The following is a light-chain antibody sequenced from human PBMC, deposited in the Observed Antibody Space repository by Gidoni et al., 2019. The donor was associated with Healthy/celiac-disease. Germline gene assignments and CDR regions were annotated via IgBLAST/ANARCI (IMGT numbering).Light chain of an antibody. CDR2: RDS. CDR1: NIGSKN. CDR3: QVWDSSTVV. V-gene: IGLV3-9*01. Sequence: SYQLTPPPSVSVALGQTARITCGGNNIGSKNVHWYQQKPGQAPVLVIYRDSNRPSGIPERFSGSNSGNTATLTISRAQAGDEADYYCQVWDSSTVVFGGGTKLTVL. J-gene: IGLJ2*01.